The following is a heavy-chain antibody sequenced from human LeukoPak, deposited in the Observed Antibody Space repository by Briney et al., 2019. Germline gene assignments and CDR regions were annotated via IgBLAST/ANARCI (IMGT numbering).Heavy chain of an antibody. D-gene: IGHD2-2*02. CDR3: ARTCSSSSCYMVH. Sequence: GASVKVSCKASGYTFANFGITWVRQAPGQGLEWMGWISVYNGNTNYAQNLQGRVTLTTDTSTSTAYMELRSLRSDDTALYYCARTCSSSSCYMVHWGQGTLSPSPQ. CDR1: GYTFANFG. V-gene: IGHV1-18*01. CDR2: ISVYNGNT. J-gene: IGHJ4*02.